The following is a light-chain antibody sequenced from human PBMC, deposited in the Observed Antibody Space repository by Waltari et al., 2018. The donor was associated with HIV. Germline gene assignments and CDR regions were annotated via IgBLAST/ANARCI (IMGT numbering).Light chain of an antibody. CDR3: QQYYSAPYT. CDR1: QSVLYSSSNKNY. V-gene: IGKV4-1*01. J-gene: IGKJ2*01. Sequence: DIVMTQSPDSLAVSLGERATINCKSSQSVLYSSSNKNYLAWYQQEPGQPPKLLIYWASTRESGVPDRFSGSGSGTDFTLTISRLQAEDVAVYYCQQYYSAPYTFGQGTKLEIK. CDR2: WAS.